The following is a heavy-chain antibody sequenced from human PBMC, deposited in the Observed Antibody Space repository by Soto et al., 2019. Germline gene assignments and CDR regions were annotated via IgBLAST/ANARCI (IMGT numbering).Heavy chain of an antibody. CDR3: ASGMTTTKINAYDI. CDR2: IYYSGST. CDR1: GGSISSGGYY. Sequence: QVQLQESGPGLVKPSQTLSLTCTVSGGSISSGGYYWSWIRQHPGKGLEWIGYIYYSGSTYYNPSLKSRVTISVDTSKNPFSLKLSTVTAADTAVYYCASGMTTTKINAYDIWGQGTMVTVSS. J-gene: IGHJ3*02. D-gene: IGHD4-17*01. V-gene: IGHV4-31*03.